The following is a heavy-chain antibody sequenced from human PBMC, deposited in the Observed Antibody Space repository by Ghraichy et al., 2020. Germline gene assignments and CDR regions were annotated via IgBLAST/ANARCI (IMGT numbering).Heavy chain of an antibody. D-gene: IGHD1-1*01. CDR1: GDSVSSNSAA. CDR3: ARDSYNWNDRSFDY. CDR2: TYYRSKWYN. Sequence: SQTLSLTCAISGDSVSSNSAAWNWIRQSPSRGLEWLGRTYYRSKWYNDYAVSVKSRITINPDTSKNQFSLQLNSVTPEDTAGYYCARDSYNWNDRSFDYWGQGTLVTVSS. J-gene: IGHJ4*02. V-gene: IGHV6-1*01.